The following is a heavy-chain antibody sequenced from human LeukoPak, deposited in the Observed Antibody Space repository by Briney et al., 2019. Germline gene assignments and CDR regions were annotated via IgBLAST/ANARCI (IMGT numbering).Heavy chain of an antibody. CDR1: GGSFSGYY. CDR3: ARARKYYYDSSGLLDY. V-gene: IGHV4-34*01. J-gene: IGHJ4*02. CDR2: INHSGST. Sequence: SETLSLTCAVYGGSFSGYYWNWIRQPPGKGLEWIGEINHSGSTNYNPSLKSRVTISVDTSKNKSSLKLSSVTAADTAVYYCARARKYYYDSSGLLDYWGQGTLVTVSS. D-gene: IGHD3-22*01.